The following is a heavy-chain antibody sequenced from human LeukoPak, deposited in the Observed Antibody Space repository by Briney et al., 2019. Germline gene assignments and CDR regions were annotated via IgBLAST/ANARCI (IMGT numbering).Heavy chain of an antibody. CDR3: ARPCSSTSCYDAFDI. CDR2: IYPGDSDT. CDR1: GYSFTSYW. Sequence: GESLKISCKGSGYSFTSYWIGWVRQMPGKGLEWMGIIYPGDSDTSYSPSFQGQVTISADKSISTAYLQWSSLKASDTAMYYCARPCSSTSCYDAFDIWGQGTMVTVSS. V-gene: IGHV5-51*01. D-gene: IGHD2-2*01. J-gene: IGHJ3*02.